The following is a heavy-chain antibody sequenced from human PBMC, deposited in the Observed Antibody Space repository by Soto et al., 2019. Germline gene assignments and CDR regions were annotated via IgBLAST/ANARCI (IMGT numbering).Heavy chain of an antibody. CDR3: ARVGFFDRDGVPRPYDY. CDR2: INGGKDNA. D-gene: IGHD2-8*01. CDR1: GYNFTKYS. Sequence: QVQLVQSAADVKKPGASVKVSCQASGYNFTKYSIYWVRQAPGQRLEWMGGINGGKDNARYSQKFQGRVTITPTYYASTVFMELSGLRSEDTAVYYCARVGFFDRDGVPRPYDYWGQGTLVTVSS. J-gene: IGHJ4*02. V-gene: IGHV1-3*01.